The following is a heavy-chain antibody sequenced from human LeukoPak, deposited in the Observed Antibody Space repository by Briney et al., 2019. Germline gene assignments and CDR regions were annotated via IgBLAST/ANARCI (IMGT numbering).Heavy chain of an antibody. CDR3: AREEGRDYGDYYDYFDY. D-gene: IGHD4-17*01. Sequence: GGSLRLSCAASGFNFNTFSLHWVRQAPGKGLEWVALISYDGSNKNYASSVKGRFTISRDNSRNTLYLQMNSLRAEDTAVYYCAREEGRDYGDYYDYFDYWGQGTLVTVSS. J-gene: IGHJ4*02. CDR1: GFNFNTFS. CDR2: ISYDGSNK. V-gene: IGHV3-30*04.